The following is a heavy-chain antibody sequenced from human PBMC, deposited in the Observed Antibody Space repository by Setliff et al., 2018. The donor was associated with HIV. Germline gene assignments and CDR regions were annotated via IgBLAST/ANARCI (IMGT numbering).Heavy chain of an antibody. CDR1: GYTFTSYA. CDR2: INTNTGNP. D-gene: IGHD6-13*01. J-gene: IGHJ2*01. V-gene: IGHV7-4-1*02. Sequence: ASVKVSCKASGYTFTSYAMNWVRQAPGQGLEWMGWINTNTGNPTYAQGFTGRFVFSLDTSVSTAYLQITSLKAEDTAVYYCARVGAAAGTAWYFDLWGRGTLVTVSS. CDR3: ARVGAAAGTAWYFDL.